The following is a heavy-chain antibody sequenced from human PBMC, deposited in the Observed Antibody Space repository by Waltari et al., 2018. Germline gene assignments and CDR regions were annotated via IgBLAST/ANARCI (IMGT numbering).Heavy chain of an antibody. CDR2: IHGSGKT. CDR3: ARDRGRGLYLDS. J-gene: IGHJ4*02. V-gene: IGHV4-4*02. CDR1: GDSVSNNYW. D-gene: IGHD1-26*01. Sequence: QLQLQQSGPGLVKPSESLSLTCAVSGDSVSNNYWWSWVRQPPGKGLEWIGQIHGSGKTNYNPSLESRVTVSMDTSNNQFSLKVTSPTAADTAVYYCARDRGRGLYLDSWGQGILVTVSP.